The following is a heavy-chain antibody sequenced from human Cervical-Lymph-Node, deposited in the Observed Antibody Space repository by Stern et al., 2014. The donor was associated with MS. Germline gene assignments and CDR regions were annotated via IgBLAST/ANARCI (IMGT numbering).Heavy chain of an antibody. J-gene: IGHJ5*02. CDR2: AYPGDSNT. V-gene: IGHV5-51*01. CDR3: ARVNGGNSDWFDP. Sequence: EVQLEQSGAEVKKPWESLKISCKASGYMFASHWIGWVRQMPGQGLGWMGIAYPGDSNTRYSPSFQGLVTISVDKSISTAYLQWSSLKASDTAMYYCARVNGGNSDWFDPWGQGTLVTVSS. CDR1: GYMFASHW. D-gene: IGHD4-23*01.